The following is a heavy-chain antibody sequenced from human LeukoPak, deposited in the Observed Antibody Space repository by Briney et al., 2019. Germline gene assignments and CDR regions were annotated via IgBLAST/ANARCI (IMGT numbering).Heavy chain of an antibody. CDR1: GFTFSSYS. D-gene: IGHD6-13*01. V-gene: IGHV3-53*01. J-gene: IGHJ4*02. Sequence: PGGSLRLSCAASGFTFSSYSMSWVRQAPGKGLEWVSVIYSGGSTYYADSVKGRFTISRDNSKNTLYLQMNSLRAEDTAVYYCARYSSSWTLFDYWGQGTLVTVSS. CDR3: ARYSSSWTLFDY. CDR2: IYSGGST.